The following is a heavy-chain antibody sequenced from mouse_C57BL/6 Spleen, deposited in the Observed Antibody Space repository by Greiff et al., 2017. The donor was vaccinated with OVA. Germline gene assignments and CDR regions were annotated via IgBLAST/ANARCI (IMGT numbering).Heavy chain of an antibody. J-gene: IGHJ4*01. CDR3: TCYYSYDGPPMDY. V-gene: IGHV1-15*01. CDR2: IDPETGGT. CDR1: GYTFTDYE. Sequence: QVQLQQSGAELVMPGASVTLSCKASGYTFTDYEMHWVKQTPVHGLEWIGAIDPETGGTAYNQKFKGKAILTADKSSSTAYMELRILTSESSAVYYCTCYYSYDGPPMDYWGQGTSLTVSS. D-gene: IGHD2-2*01.